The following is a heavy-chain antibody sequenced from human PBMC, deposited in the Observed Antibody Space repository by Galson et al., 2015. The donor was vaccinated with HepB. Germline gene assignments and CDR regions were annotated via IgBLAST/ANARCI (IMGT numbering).Heavy chain of an antibody. CDR1: GVTFGLTFSDFG. CDR2: IFGGGGTT. Sequence: SLRLSCAASGVTFGLTFSDFGMGWVRLAPGERLEWVSAIFGGGGTTYYADSAKGRFTISRDNSKNTLYLQMNGLRAGDTAVYYCARCVMIPGVLGWIYGMDVWGQGTTVTVSS. CDR3: ARCVMIPGVLGWIYGMDV. J-gene: IGHJ6*02. V-gene: IGHV3-23*01. D-gene: IGHD3-10*01.